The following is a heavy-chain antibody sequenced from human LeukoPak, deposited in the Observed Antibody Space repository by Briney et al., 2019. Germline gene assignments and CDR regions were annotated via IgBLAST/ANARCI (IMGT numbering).Heavy chain of an antibody. V-gene: IGHV1-69*13. D-gene: IGHD4-11*01. J-gene: IGHJ5*02. CDR3: ARARSDRGNTYDYSNSGFDP. CDR1: GYTFTSYD. CDR2: IIPIFGTA. Sequence: SVKVSCKASGYTFTSYDINWVRQAPGQGLEWMGGIIPIFGTANYAQKFQGRVTITADESTSTAYMELSSLRSEDTAVYYCARARSDRGNTYDYSNSGFDPWGQGTLVTVSS.